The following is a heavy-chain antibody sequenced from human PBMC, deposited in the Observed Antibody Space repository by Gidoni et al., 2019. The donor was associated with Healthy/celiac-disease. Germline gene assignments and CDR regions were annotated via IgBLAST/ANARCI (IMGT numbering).Heavy chain of an antibody. V-gene: IGHV4-38-2*02. CDR1: GYSISSGYY. CDR3: ARDRYYDSSGYYTNWFDP. Sequence: QVQLQESGPGLVKPSETLSLTCAVSGYSISSGYYWGWIRQPPGKGLEWIGSIYHSGSTYYNPSLKSRVTISVDTSKNQFSLKLSSVTAADTAVYYCARDRYYDSSGYYTNWFDPWGQGTLVTVSS. D-gene: IGHD3-22*01. CDR2: IYHSGST. J-gene: IGHJ5*02.